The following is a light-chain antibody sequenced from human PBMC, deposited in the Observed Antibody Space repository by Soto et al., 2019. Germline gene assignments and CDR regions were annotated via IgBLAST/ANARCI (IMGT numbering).Light chain of an antibody. CDR3: QHYVNWTLT. CDR2: DTS. J-gene: IGKJ4*01. Sequence: EVVMTQSPATLSVSPGERATLSCRASRGIGSTLAWYQQKPGQTPRLLIYDTSTRATGVPARFIGSASGTEFTLTITSLQSDDFEVHYCQHYVNWTLTFGVGTKLDIX. V-gene: IGKV3-15*01. CDR1: RGIGST.